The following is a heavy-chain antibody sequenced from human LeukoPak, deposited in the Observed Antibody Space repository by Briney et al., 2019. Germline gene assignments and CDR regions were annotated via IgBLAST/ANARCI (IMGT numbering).Heavy chain of an antibody. CDR2: VNHSGST. V-gene: IGHV4-34*01. D-gene: IGHD6-13*01. Sequence: SETLSLTCAVYGGSFSGYYWSWIRQPPGKGLEWIGEVNHSGSTNYNPSLKSRVTISVDTSKNQFSLKLSSVTAADTAVYYCAREGYSSSWTPFDYWDQGTLVTVSS. J-gene: IGHJ4*02. CDR1: GGSFSGYY. CDR3: AREGYSSSWTPFDY.